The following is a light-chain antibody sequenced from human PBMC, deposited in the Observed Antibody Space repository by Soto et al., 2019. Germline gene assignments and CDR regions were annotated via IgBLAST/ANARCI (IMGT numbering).Light chain of an antibody. Sequence: DIQLTQSPSTLSASIGDRVTITCRASQSISSWLAWYQQKPGKAPKFLIHKVSTLVSGVPSRFSGSGSGTDFTLTISSLQSEDFATYYCQQHYITPWTFGQGTKVDIK. CDR1: QSISSW. V-gene: IGKV1-5*03. J-gene: IGKJ1*01. CDR3: QQHYITPWT. CDR2: KVS.